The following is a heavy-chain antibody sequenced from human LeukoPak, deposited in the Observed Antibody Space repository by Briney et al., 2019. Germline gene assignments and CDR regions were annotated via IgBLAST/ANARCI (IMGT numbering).Heavy chain of an antibody. CDR1: GDSFNSSSYF. J-gene: IGHJ4*02. Sequence: PSETLSLTCTVSGDSFNSSSYFWGWIRQPPGKGLEWIGKIYYSGSTYYNPSLKSRVTISVDTSKNQFSLKLSSVTAADTAVYYCARGEDPYSYYFDYWGQGTLVTVSS. V-gene: IGHV4-39*07. CDR3: ARGEDPYSYYFDY. D-gene: IGHD1-26*01. CDR2: IYYSGST.